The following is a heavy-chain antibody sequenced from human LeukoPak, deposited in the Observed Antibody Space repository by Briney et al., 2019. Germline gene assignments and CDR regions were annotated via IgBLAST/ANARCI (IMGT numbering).Heavy chain of an antibody. J-gene: IGHJ4*02. CDR3: ARDRYCSSTSCLYYFDY. CDR2: INPSGGST. D-gene: IGHD2-2*01. CDR1: GYTFTSYY. V-gene: IGHV1-46*01. Sequence: GASVKVSCKAAGYTFTSYYMHWVRQAPGQGLEWVGIINPSGGSTSYAQKFQGRVTMTRDTSTSTVYMELSSLRSEDTAVYYCARDRYCSSTSCLYYFDYWGQGTLVTVSS.